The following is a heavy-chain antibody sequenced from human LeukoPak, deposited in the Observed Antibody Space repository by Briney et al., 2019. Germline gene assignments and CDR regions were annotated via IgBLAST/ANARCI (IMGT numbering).Heavy chain of an antibody. J-gene: IGHJ6*02. V-gene: IGHV1-69*13. CDR2: IIPIFGTA. CDR3: ARGLQQQQILGDYYYGMDV. Sequence: SVKVSCKASGGTFSSYAISWVRQAPGQGLEWMGGIIPIFGTANYAQKFQGRVTITADESTSTAYMELSSLRSEDTAVYYCARGLQQQQILGDYYYGMDVWGQGTTVTVSS. D-gene: IGHD6-13*01. CDR1: GGTFSSYA.